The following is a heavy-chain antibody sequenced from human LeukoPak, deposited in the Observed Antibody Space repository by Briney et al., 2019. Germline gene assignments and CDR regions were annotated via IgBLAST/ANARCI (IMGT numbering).Heavy chain of an antibody. V-gene: IGHV6-1*01. J-gene: IGHJ5*02. D-gene: IGHD5-24*01. CDR2: TYYRSKWYN. CDR3: ARQNNTYHHYNLGWFDP. CDR1: GDSLSSKSAA. Sequence: SQTLSLTCPISGDSLSSKSAAWNWIRHSPSRGLEWLGSTYYRSKWYNDYAVSVKSRITITPDTSKRQFSLQLSYVTHEDTAVYYCARQNNTYHHYNLGWFDPWGQGTVVTVSS.